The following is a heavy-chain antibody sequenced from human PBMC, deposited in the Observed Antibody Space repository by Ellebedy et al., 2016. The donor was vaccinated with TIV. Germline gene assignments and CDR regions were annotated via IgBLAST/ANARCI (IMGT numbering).Heavy chain of an antibody. J-gene: IGHJ4*02. CDR2: ISSGGGT. CDR3: ARSLAGATYRGTDY. D-gene: IGHD1-26*01. V-gene: IGHV3-53*01. CDR1: GFIVSSNY. Sequence: PGGSLRLSCAASGFIVSSNYMSWVRQAPGKGLEWVSFISSGGGTSYADSVKGRFTISRDDSKNTVYLQMDSLRAEDTAVYYCARSLAGATYRGTDYWGRGTLVTVSS.